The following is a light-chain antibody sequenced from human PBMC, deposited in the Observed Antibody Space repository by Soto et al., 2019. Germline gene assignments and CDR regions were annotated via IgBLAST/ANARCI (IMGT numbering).Light chain of an antibody. Sequence: EIVLTQSPGTLSLSPGERATLSCRASQSVSSSYLAWYQQKPGQAPRLLIYDASNRATGIPARFSGSGSGADFTLTISSLEPEDFAVYYCQQRSNWPFTFGQGTRLENK. CDR1: QSVSSSY. CDR2: DAS. J-gene: IGKJ5*01. V-gene: IGKV3D-20*02. CDR3: QQRSNWPFT.